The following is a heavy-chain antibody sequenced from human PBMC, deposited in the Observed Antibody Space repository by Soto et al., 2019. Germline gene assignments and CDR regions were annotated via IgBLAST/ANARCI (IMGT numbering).Heavy chain of an antibody. J-gene: IGHJ4*02. CDR1: GYTFTSYY. D-gene: IGHD2-2*01. V-gene: IGHV1-46*03. Sequence: QVQLVQSGAEVKKPGASVKVSCKASGYTFTSYYMHWVRQAPGQGLEWMGIINPSGGSTIYAQKFQGRVTMTRDTSTSTVYLELRSLRSEDTAVYYCARSQLLAVFDYWGEGALGTVSS. CDR2: INPSGGST. CDR3: ARSQLLAVFDY.